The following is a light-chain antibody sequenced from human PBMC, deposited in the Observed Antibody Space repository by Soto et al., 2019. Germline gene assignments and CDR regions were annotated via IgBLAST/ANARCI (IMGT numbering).Light chain of an antibody. V-gene: IGLV2-14*01. CDR2: GVT. CDR3: SSYTNIKTRACV. CDR1: SGDIGSYNR. J-gene: IGLJ1*01. Sequence: QSVLTQPASVSGSPGQSITISCTGTSGDIGSYNRVSWYQQHPGKAPKLIIYGVTDRPSGVSNRFSGSKSGNTASLTISGLQAEDEAQYYCSSYTNIKTRACVFGTGTKLTVL.